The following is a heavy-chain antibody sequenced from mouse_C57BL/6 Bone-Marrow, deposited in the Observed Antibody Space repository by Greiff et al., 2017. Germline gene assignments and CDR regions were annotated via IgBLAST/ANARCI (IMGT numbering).Heavy chain of an antibody. V-gene: IGHV1-4*01. D-gene: IGHD2-5*01. CDR3: ARPPPYYSNPYAMDY. J-gene: IGHJ4*01. CDR1: GYTFTSYT. Sequence: VQLQQSGAELARPGASVKMSCKASGYTFTSYTMHWVKQRPGQGLEWIGYINPSSGYTKYNQKFKDKATLTADKSSSTAYMQLSSLTSEDSAVYYGARPPPYYSNPYAMDYWGQGTSVTVSS. CDR2: INPSSGYT.